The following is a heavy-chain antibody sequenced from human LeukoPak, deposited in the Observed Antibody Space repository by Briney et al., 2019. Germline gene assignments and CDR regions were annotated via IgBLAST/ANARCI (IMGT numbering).Heavy chain of an antibody. CDR2: ISGSGDNT. CDR1: GFTFSTYA. D-gene: IGHD6-13*01. V-gene: IGHV3-23*01. Sequence: GGSLRLSCAASGFTFSTYAITWVRQAPGKGLEWVSTISGSGDNTYYADSVKGRFTISRDNSKNTLYLQMNSLRAEDTAVYYCASSSSWYGYYYYYGMDVWGQGTTVTVSS. CDR3: ASSSSWYGYYYYYGMDV. J-gene: IGHJ6*02.